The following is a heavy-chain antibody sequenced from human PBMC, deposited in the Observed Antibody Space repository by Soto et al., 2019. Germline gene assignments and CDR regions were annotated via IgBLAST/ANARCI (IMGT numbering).Heavy chain of an antibody. Sequence: QVQLVQSGAEVKKPGASVKVSCKASGYTFTTYGISWVRQAPGQGLEWMGGISAYYGSTNYAQKLQGRVTLTRDTSTSTAYMELRSLRSDDTAVYYCVRESEDMGTITLAYWGQGTLVTVSS. CDR1: GYTFTTYG. D-gene: IGHD5-12*01. J-gene: IGHJ4*02. CDR2: ISAYYGST. V-gene: IGHV1-18*01. CDR3: VRESEDMGTITLAY.